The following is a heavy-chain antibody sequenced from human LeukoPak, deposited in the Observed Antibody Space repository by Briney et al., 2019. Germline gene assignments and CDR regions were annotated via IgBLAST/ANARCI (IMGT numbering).Heavy chain of an antibody. D-gene: IGHD5-18*01. CDR3: ARILKKRYSYGWGHNWFDP. CDR2: INHSGST. Sequence: PSETLSLTCAVYGGFFSGYYWSWIRQPPGKGLEWIGEINHSGSTNYNPSLKSRVTISVDTSKNQFSLKLSSVTAADTAVYYCARILKKRYSYGWGHNWFDPWGQGTLVTVSS. V-gene: IGHV4-34*01. J-gene: IGHJ5*02. CDR1: GGFFSGYY.